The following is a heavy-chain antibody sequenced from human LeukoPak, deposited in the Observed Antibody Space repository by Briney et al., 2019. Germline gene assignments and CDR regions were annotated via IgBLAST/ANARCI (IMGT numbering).Heavy chain of an antibody. J-gene: IGHJ4*02. D-gene: IGHD2-21*02. CDR1: GGSISSGGYY. CDR2: IYYSGST. V-gene: IGHV4-61*08. Sequence: PSETLSLTCTVSGGSISSGGYYWSWIRQHPGKGLEWIGYIYYSGSTNYNPSLKSRVTISVDTSKNQFSLKLSSVTAADTAVYYCAREYGDRDLPEEYYFDYWGQGTLVTVSS. CDR3: AREYGDRDLPEEYYFDY.